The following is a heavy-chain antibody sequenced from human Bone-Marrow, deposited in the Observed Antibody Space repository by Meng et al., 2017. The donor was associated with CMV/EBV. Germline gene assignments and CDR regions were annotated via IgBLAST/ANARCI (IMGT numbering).Heavy chain of an antibody. Sequence: SEILSLTCTVSGGSITTNYYTWIRQPPGKGLEWIGYIFYNGSANYNPSLKSRVTISVHTSKNQFSLRLSSVTAADTAVYFCASSLGHPLAARPFYFDFWAQGTLVTVSS. CDR3: ASSLGHPLAARPFYFDF. CDR1: GGSITTNY. J-gene: IGHJ4*02. D-gene: IGHD6-6*01. V-gene: IGHV4-59*01. CDR2: IFYNGSA.